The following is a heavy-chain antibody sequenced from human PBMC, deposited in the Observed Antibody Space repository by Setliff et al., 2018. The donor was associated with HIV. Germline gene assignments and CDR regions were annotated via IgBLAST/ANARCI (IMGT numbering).Heavy chain of an antibody. J-gene: IGHJ4*02. V-gene: IGHV1-2*02. CDR2: INPKSGAT. D-gene: IGHD3-9*01. CDR1: GYRFTDFY. Sequence: VKVSCQTFGYRFTDFYVNWVRQAPGQGLEWMGWINPKSGATKNAQKFQGRVTMTRDTSISTVYMELSSLKSDDTALYFCARSAEDLAINPPSFDYYFDYWGQGTPVTVSS. CDR3: ARSAEDLAINPPSFDYYFDY.